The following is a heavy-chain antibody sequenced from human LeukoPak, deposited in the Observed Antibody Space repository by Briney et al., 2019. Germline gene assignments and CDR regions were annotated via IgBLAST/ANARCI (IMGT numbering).Heavy chain of an antibody. D-gene: IGHD3-22*01. J-gene: IGHJ4*02. CDR1: GFTFSSYG. Sequence: GGSLTLSCAASGFTFSSYGMHWVRQAPGKGLEWVAFIRYDGSNKYYADSVKGRFTISRDNSKNTLYLQMNSLRAEDTAVYYCAKDRANYYDSSGLDYWGQGTLVTVSS. CDR3: AKDRANYYDSSGLDY. CDR2: IRYDGSNK. V-gene: IGHV3-30*02.